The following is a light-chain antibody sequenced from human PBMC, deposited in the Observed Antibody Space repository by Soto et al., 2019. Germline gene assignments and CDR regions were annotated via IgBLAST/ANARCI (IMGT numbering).Light chain of an antibody. J-gene: IGLJ2*01. CDR2: STN. Sequence: QTVVTQEPSFSVSPGGTVTLTCGLSSGSVSTSYYPSWYQQTPGQAPRTLIHSTNTRSPGVPDRFSGSILGNKAALTITGAQADDESDYYCVLYMGSGISLFGGATKLSVL. V-gene: IGLV8-61*01. CDR3: VLYMGSGISL. CDR1: SGSVSTSYY.